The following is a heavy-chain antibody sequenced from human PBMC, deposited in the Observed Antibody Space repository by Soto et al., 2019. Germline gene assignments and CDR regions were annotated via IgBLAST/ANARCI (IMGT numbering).Heavy chain of an antibody. CDR1: GGSISRYY. Sequence: SETLSLTCSVSGGSISRYYWSWIRQTAGKRLEWIGRMYHTGTTDYNPSLTRRLSMSVDTSKNQFSLRLSSVTAADTALYYCARDVGYTGYEQGNPFDLWGQGTMVTVSS. CDR3: ARDVGYTGYEQGNPFDL. D-gene: IGHD5-12*01. J-gene: IGHJ3*01. V-gene: IGHV4-4*07. CDR2: MYHTGTT.